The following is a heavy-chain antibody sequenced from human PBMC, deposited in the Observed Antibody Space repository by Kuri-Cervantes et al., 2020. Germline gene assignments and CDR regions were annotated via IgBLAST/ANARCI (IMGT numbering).Heavy chain of an antibody. V-gene: IGHV3-30-3*02. CDR1: GFTFSSYA. J-gene: IGHJ4*02. CDR2: ISYDGSNK. D-gene: IGHD2-15*01. CDR3: AKLQVVVVVAAADY. Sequence: GESLKISCAASGFTFSSYAMHWVRQAPGKGLEWVAVISYDGSNKYYADSVKGRFTISRDNSKNTLYLQMNSLRAEDTAVYYCAKLQVVVVVAAADYWGQGTLVTVFS.